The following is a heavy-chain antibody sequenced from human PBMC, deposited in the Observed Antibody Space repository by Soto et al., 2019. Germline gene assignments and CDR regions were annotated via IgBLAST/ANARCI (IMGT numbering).Heavy chain of an antibody. V-gene: IGHV3-23*01. CDR1: GFTFSSYA. J-gene: IGHJ4*02. Sequence: EVQLLESGGGLVQPGGSLRLSCAASGFTFSSYAMSWVRQAPGKGLEWVSAIGGSGGSTYYADSVKGRFTISRDNSKNTLYLQMNSLRAEDTAVYYCAKGRTKHLGESPNPFDYWGQGTLVTVSS. CDR2: IGGSGGST. CDR3: AKGRTKHLGESPNPFDY. D-gene: IGHD3-16*01.